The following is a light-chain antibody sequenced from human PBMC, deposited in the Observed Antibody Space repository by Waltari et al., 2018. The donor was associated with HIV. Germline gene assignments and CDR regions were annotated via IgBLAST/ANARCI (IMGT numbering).Light chain of an antibody. CDR1: SSDSDVSSY. Sequence: QSALTQPRSVSGSPGQSVTISCSGTSSDSDVSSYVPLSQQHPGKAPQIIIYDVTKRPSGVPDRFSGSKSGNTASLTISGLQAEDEADYYCCSYAGSKTHNVAFGGGTRLTVL. V-gene: IGLV2-11*01. CDR2: DVT. CDR3: CSYAGSKTHNVA. J-gene: IGLJ2*01.